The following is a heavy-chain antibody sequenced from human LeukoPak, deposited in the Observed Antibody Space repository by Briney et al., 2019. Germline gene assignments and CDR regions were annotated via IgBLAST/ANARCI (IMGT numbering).Heavy chain of an antibody. CDR3: AHSGFYYDSSGYPHFDY. J-gene: IGHJ4*02. D-gene: IGHD3-22*01. CDR2: IYWNDDK. V-gene: IGHV2-5*01. Sequence: SGPTLVKPTQTLTLTCTFSGFSLSTSGVGVGWIRQPPGKALEWLALIYWNDDKRYSPSLKSRLTITKDTSKNQVVLTMTNMDPVDTATYYCAHSGFYYDSSGYPHFDYWGQGTLVTVSS. CDR1: GFSLSTSGVG.